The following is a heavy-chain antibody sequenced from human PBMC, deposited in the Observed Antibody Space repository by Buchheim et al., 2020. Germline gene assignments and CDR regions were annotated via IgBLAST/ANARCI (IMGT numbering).Heavy chain of an antibody. CDR3: ARMVRSGTYGNYYYYAMDV. CDR2: ISSSSTYI. J-gene: IGHJ6*02. CDR1: GFTFSTYD. V-gene: IGHV3-21*01. Sequence: EVQLVESGGGLVKPGGSLRLSCAASGFTFSTYDMNWVRQAPGKGLEWVSSISSSSTYIYYADSVKGRFTISRDNAKNSLFLQMNSLRAEDTAVYYCARMVRSGTYGNYYYYAMDVWGQGTT. D-gene: IGHD1-26*01.